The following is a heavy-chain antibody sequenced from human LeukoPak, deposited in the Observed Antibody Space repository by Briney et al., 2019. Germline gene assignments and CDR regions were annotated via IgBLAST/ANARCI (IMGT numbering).Heavy chain of an antibody. CDR1: GFAFTSYA. D-gene: IGHD2-2*01. CDR2: ISGSGGNT. V-gene: IGHV3-23*01. Sequence: PGGSLRLSCAASGFAFTSYAMSWVRHVPGKGLEWVSAISGSGGNTYYADSVKGRFTISRDNSKNTLYLQMNSLRAEDTAVYYCAKSGSTPILGGQGTLVTVSS. J-gene: IGHJ4*02. CDR3: AKSGSTPIL.